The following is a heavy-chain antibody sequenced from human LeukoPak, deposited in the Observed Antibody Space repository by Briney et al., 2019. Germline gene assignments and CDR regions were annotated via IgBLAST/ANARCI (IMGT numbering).Heavy chain of an antibody. CDR2: IITNNANSGAT. J-gene: IGHJ3*02. V-gene: IGHV1-2*06. CDR1: GYTFTSYG. CDR3: ARGDDYAFEI. D-gene: IGHD4-11*01. Sequence: ASVKVSRKASGYTFTSYGISWVRQAPGQGLEWMGRIITNNANSGATNYAQKFQGRVTMTRDTSISTAYMELSRLRSDDTAVYYCARGDDYAFEIWGQGTMVTVSS.